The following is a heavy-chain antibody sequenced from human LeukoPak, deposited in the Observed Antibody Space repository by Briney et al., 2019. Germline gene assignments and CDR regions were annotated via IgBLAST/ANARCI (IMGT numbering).Heavy chain of an antibody. V-gene: IGHV3-7*01. CDR2: IKQDGSEK. CDR1: GFTFGNSW. D-gene: IGHD3-3*02. CDR3: AREASSHFT. J-gene: IGHJ5*02. Sequence: GESLRLSCAVSGFTFGNSWMNWFRQTPGKGLEWVANIKQDGSEKYVDTVKGRFTISRDIAKTSLYLQMNSLRAEDTAVYYCAREASSHFTWGQGTLVTVSS.